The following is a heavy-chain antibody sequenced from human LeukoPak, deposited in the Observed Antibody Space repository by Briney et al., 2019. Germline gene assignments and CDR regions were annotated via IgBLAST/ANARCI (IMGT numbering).Heavy chain of an antibody. J-gene: IGHJ4*02. CDR1: GASIISGGYY. D-gene: IGHD2-21*02. Sequence: PSETLSLTCTVSGASIISGGYYWSWIRQHPGKGLEWIGYIYYTGSTYYNPSLKNRLTISIDTSKSQFSLKLTSVTAADTAVYYCARDPIAYCGADCYSDWGQGTLVTVSS. CDR2: IYYTGST. V-gene: IGHV4-31*03. CDR3: ARDPIAYCGADCYSD.